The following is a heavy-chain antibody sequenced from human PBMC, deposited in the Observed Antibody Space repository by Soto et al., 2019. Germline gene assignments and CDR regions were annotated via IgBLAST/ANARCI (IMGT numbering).Heavy chain of an antibody. J-gene: IGHJ4*02. V-gene: IGHV4-4*02. CDR2: IHHSGST. CDR3: VRESYSDSSGYYALDY. CDR1: GGSISSNYW. D-gene: IGHD3-22*01. Sequence: QVQLQESGPGLVKPSGTLSLTCAVSGGSISSNYWWSWVRQPPGKGLEWIGEIHHSGSTNYNPSVKSRVTISVDKSKNQFSLKLSSVTAADTAVYYCVRESYSDSSGYYALDYWDQGTLLTVSS.